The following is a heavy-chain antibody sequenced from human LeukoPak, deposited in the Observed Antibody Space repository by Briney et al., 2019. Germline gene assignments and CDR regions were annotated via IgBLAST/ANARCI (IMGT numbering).Heavy chain of an antibody. D-gene: IGHD2-21*01. CDR2: NSGGGT. J-gene: IGHJ5*02. V-gene: IGHV3-53*01. CDR3: ARNSGELGA. Sequence: GRSLRLSCAASGFTVSNTYTSWVSRAAGKGLEWVSLNSGGGTYYADSVKGRFTISRDNSKNTLYLQMNSVRAEDTAVYYCARNSGELGAWGQGTLVTVSS. CDR1: GFTVSNTY.